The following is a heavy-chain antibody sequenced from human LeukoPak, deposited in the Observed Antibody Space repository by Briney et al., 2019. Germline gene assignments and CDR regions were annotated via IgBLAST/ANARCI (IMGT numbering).Heavy chain of an antibody. CDR2: ISYDGSNK. V-gene: IGHV3-30*04. CDR3: AREVATTFDY. Sequence: PGGSLRLSCAASGFNFSSYAMHWVRQAPGNGLEWVAVISYDGSNKYYADSVKGRFTISRDNSKNTLYLQMNSLRAEDTAVYYCAREVATTFDYWGQGTLVTVSS. D-gene: IGHD5-12*01. CDR1: GFNFSSYA. J-gene: IGHJ4*02.